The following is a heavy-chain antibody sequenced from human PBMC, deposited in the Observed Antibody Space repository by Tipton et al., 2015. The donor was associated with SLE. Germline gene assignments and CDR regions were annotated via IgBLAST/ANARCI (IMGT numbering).Heavy chain of an antibody. Sequence: QLVQSGGGLVQPGGSLRISCAASGFFVNIDYMSWVRQPPGKGLEWIGTMSHSGDTYYNPSLESRVTMSMDTSKNQFSLELASVTAADTALYYCARQYTTVTGYENWGQGTLVTVSS. V-gene: IGHV4-38-2*01. CDR1: GFFVNIDY. D-gene: IGHD4-17*01. CDR2: MSHSGDT. CDR3: ARQYTTVTGYEN. J-gene: IGHJ4*02.